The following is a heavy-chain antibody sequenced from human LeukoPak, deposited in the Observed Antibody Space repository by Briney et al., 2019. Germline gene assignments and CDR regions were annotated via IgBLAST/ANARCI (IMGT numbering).Heavy chain of an antibody. Sequence: SETLSLTCAVYGGSFSGYYWSWIRQPPGKGLEWIGEINHSGSTNYNPSLKSRVTISVDTSKNQFSLKLSSVTAADTAVYYCARKYSSGWYRLVVGATGYFDYWGQGTLVTVSS. D-gene: IGHD6-19*01. CDR3: ARKYSSGWYRLVVGATGYFDY. CDR2: INHSGST. J-gene: IGHJ4*02. CDR1: GGSFSGYY. V-gene: IGHV4-34*01.